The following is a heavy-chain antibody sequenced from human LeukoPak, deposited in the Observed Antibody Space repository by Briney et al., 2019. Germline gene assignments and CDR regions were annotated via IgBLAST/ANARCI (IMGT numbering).Heavy chain of an antibody. Sequence: SETLSLTCTVSGGSTSSYYWSWIRQPPGKGLEWIGEINHSGSTNYNPSLKSRVTISVDTSKNQFSLKLSSVTAADTAVYYCARGVSDIEAWGQGTLVTVSS. CDR2: INHSGST. J-gene: IGHJ5*02. CDR1: GGSTSSYY. CDR3: ARGVSDIEA. V-gene: IGHV4-34*01. D-gene: IGHD2-15*01.